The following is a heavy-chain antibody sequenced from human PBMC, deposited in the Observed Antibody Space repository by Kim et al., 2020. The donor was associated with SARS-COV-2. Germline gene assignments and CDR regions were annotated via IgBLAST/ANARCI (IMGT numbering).Heavy chain of an antibody. Sequence: SPSFQGRVPISADKSISTAYLQWSSLKASDTAMYYCARYDGIAARHYFDYWGQGTLVTVSS. V-gene: IGHV5-51*01. D-gene: IGHD6-6*01. J-gene: IGHJ4*02. CDR3: ARYDGIAARHYFDY.